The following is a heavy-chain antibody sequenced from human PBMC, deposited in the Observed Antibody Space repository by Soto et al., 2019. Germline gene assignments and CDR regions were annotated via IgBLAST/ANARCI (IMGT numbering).Heavy chain of an antibody. J-gene: IGHJ4*02. CDR1: GGSISSSTYY. Sequence: SETLSLTCTVSGGSISSSTYYWGWIRQPPGKGLEWIGSIYYSGSTYYNPSLKSRVTISVDTSKNQFSLKLSSVTAADTAVYYCATFLGRPGYSSSWPTDYWGQGTLVTVS. D-gene: IGHD6-13*01. CDR3: ATFLGRPGYSSSWPTDY. CDR2: IYYSGST. V-gene: IGHV4-39*01.